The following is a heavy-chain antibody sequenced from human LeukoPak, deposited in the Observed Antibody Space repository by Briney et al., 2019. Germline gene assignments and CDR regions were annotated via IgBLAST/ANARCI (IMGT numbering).Heavy chain of an antibody. CDR1: GCTFSSYD. Sequence: KPGGPLRLSCAASGCTFSSYDMRWVRQATGKGLEWVSVIGTAGDTYYPGSVKGRFTISRENAKNSSYLQRNSLRAADTAVYYCAKGRSIIRGASDSWGQGTLVTVSS. CDR2: IGTAGDT. J-gene: IGHJ4*02. CDR3: AKGRSIIRGASDS. D-gene: IGHD3-10*01. V-gene: IGHV3-13*01.